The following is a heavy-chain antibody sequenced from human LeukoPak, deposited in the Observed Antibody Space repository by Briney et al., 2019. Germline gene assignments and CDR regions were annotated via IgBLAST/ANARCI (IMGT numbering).Heavy chain of an antibody. CDR1: GFTFSSYS. CDR3: ARDLKWFGESFDI. J-gene: IGHJ3*02. V-gene: IGHV3-21*01. Sequence: GGSLRLTCAASGFTFSSYSMNWVRQAPGKGLEWVSSISSSSSYIYYADSVKGRFTISRDNAKNSLYLQMNSLRAEDTAVYYCARDLKWFGESFDIWGQGTMVTVSS. D-gene: IGHD3-10*01. CDR2: ISSSSSYI.